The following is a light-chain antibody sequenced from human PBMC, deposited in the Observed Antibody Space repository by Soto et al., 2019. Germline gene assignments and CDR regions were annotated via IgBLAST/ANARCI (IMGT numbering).Light chain of an antibody. CDR1: QSISSW. CDR3: QQYNSYWLT. J-gene: IGKJ4*01. Sequence: DIQMTQSPSTLSASVGDRVTITCRASQSISSWLAWYQQKPGKAPKLLIYDASSLESGVPSRFSGSGSGTEFTLTIISLQPDDFATYYCQQYNSYWLTFGGGTKVDIK. V-gene: IGKV1-5*01. CDR2: DAS.